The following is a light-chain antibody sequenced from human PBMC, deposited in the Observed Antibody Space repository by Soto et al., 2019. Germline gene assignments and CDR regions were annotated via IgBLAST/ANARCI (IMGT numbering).Light chain of an antibody. V-gene: IGLV2-14*03. CDR2: DVS. J-gene: IGLJ1*01. CDR1: SSDVGGYNY. CDR3: NSYTSSSTPYV. Sequence: QSALTQPASGSGSHGQSITISCTGTSSDVGGYNYVSWYQHHPGKAPKLMIYDVSNRPSGVSNRFSGSKSGNTASLTISGLQAEDEADYYCNSYTSSSTPYVFGTGTKVTVL.